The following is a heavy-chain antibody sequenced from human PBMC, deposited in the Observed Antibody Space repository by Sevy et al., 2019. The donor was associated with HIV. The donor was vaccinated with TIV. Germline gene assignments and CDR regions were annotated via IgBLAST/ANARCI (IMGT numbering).Heavy chain of an antibody. J-gene: IGHJ4*02. CDR2: IKSKTDGGTT. D-gene: IGHD5-18*01. CDR1: GFTFSNAW. V-gene: IGHV3-15*07. Sequence: GGSLRLSCAASGFTFSNAWMNWVRQAPGKGLEWVGRIKSKTDGGTTDYAAPVKGRFTISRDDSKNTLYLQLNSLKTEDTAVYYCTTDGGGYNYGYSFDYWGQGTLVTVSS. CDR3: TTDGGGYNYGYSFDY.